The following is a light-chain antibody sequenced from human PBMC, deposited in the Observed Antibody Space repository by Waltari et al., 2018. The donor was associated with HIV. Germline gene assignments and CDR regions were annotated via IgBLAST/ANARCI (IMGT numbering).Light chain of an antibody. CDR3: QAWDSSTVV. Sequence: SYELTQPPSVSVSPGQTASITCSGHNLGANSACWYQQKPGQSPVLVIYQDSKRPSGIPERFAGSNSGNTATLTISGTQAMGEADYYCQAWDSSTVVFGGGTKLTVL. CDR2: QDS. J-gene: IGLJ2*01. V-gene: IGLV3-1*01. CDR1: NLGANS.